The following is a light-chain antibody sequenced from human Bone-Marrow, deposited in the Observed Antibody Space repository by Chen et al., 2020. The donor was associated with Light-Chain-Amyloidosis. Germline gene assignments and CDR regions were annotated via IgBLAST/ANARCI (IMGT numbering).Light chain of an antibody. CDR1: NIGSTS. Sequence: SYVLTQPSSVSVAPGQTATIACGGNNIGSTSVHWYQQTPGQAPLLVVYDDSDRPSGIPERVAGSNSRNAATLTISRVEAGDVADYYCQVWDRSSDRPVFGGGTKLTVL. CDR2: DDS. V-gene: IGLV3-21*02. J-gene: IGLJ3*02. CDR3: QVWDRSSDRPV.